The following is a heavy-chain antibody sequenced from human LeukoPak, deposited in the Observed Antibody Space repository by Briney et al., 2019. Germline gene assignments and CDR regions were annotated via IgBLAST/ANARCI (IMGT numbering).Heavy chain of an antibody. J-gene: IGHJ3*02. V-gene: IGHV1-2*02. CDR1: GYTFTGYY. Sequence: GASVKVSCKASGYTFTGYYMHWVRQAPGQGLEWMGWINPNSGGTNYAQRSQGRVTMTRDTSISTAYMELSRLRSDDTAVYYCAREESDYYDRTAPLDIWGQGTMVTVSS. D-gene: IGHD3-22*01. CDR2: INPNSGGT. CDR3: AREESDYYDRTAPLDI.